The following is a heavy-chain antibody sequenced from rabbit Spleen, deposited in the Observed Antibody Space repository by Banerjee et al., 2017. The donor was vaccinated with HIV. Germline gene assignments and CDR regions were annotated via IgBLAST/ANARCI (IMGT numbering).Heavy chain of an antibody. Sequence: QSLEESGGDLVKPGASLTLTCTASGFSFSNKAVMCWVRQAPGKGLQWIACINAVTGKAVYATWAKGRFTISRTSSTTVTLRMTSLTVADRATYFCARDLVGVIGWNFYLWGQGTLVTVS. D-gene: IGHD1-1*01. V-gene: IGHV1S40*01. CDR3: ARDLVGVIGWNFYL. J-gene: IGHJ4*01. CDR2: INAVTGKA. CDR1: GFSFSNKAV.